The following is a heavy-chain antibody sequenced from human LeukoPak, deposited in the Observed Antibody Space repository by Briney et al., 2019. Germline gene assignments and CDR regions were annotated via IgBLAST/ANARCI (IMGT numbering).Heavy chain of an antibody. CDR1: GFTFSSYA. J-gene: IGHJ5*02. Sequence: GGSLRLSCAASGFTFSSYAMSWVRQAPGKGLEWVSAISGSGGSTYYADSVKGRFTISRDNSKNTLYLQMNSLRAEDTAVYYCAKDKKSATTRGSWFDPWGQGTLVTVSS. CDR3: AKDKKSATTRGSWFDP. CDR2: ISGSGGST. D-gene: IGHD1-7*01. V-gene: IGHV3-23*01.